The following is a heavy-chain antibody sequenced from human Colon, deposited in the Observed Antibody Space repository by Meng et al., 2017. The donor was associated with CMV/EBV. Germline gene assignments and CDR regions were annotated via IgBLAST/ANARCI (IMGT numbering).Heavy chain of an antibody. CDR3: ARDSPLLPAENYGMDV. CDR1: GYTFTHYY. CDR2: INPDSGGT. Sequence: ASVKVSCKASGYTFTHYYIHWVRQAPGQGLEWVGRINPDSGGTKYAQRFQGRVTMTRDTSISTAYMDLTRLTSDDTAVYFCARDSPLLPAENYGMDVWGQGTTVTVSS. D-gene: IGHD2-2*01. J-gene: IGHJ6*02. V-gene: IGHV1-2*02.